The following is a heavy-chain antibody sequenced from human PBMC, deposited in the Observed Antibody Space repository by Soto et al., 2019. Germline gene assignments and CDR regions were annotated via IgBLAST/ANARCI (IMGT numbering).Heavy chain of an antibody. Sequence: SVKVSCKASGGTFSSYAISWVRQAPGQGLEWMGGIIPIFGTANYAQKFQGRVTITADKSTSTAYMELSSLRSEDTAVYYCARDCSSTSCSFDYWGQGTLVNVSS. CDR2: IIPIFGTA. CDR1: GGTFSSYA. V-gene: IGHV1-69*06. D-gene: IGHD2-2*01. CDR3: ARDCSSTSCSFDY. J-gene: IGHJ4*02.